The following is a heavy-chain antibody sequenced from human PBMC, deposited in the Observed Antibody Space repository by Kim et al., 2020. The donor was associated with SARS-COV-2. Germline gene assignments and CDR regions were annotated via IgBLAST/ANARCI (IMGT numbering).Heavy chain of an antibody. Sequence: SETLSLTCTVSGGSISSYYWSWIRQPPGKGLEWIGYIYYSGSTNYNPSLKSRVTISVDTSKNQFSLKLSSVTAADTAVYYCARMYSSSWDNWFDPWGQGTLVTVSS. J-gene: IGHJ5*02. D-gene: IGHD6-13*01. V-gene: IGHV4-59*13. CDR2: IYYSGST. CDR3: ARMYSSSWDNWFDP. CDR1: GGSISSYY.